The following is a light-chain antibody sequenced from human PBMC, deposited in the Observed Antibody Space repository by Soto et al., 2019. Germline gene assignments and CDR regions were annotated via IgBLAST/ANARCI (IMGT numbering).Light chain of an antibody. CDR3: HQRSNWPPLT. CDR2: GAS. Sequence: TQSPSSVSASVGDRVTITCRASQGISRWLAWYQQKPGQAPRLLIYGASKRATGIPARFSGGGSETDFTLTISSLEPEDFAVYYCHQRSNWPPLTFGGGTKVDIK. V-gene: IGKV3-11*01. J-gene: IGKJ4*01. CDR1: QGISRW.